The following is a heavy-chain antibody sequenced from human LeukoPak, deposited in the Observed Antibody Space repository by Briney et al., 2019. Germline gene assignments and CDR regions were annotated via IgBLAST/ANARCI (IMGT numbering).Heavy chain of an antibody. J-gene: IGHJ3*01. CDR3: ANRYCGSLPLPFGNCLDF. CDR2: VQYDGTDI. Sequence: GGSLRLSCAASGFSFSIYGMHWVRQAPGKGLEWVAFVQYDGTDIHYTDSVKGRFTISRDNSKNTLYLQMDSLRTDDTAVYYCANRYCGSLPLPFGNCLDFWGPGTMVTVSS. V-gene: IGHV3-30*02. CDR1: GFSFSIYG. D-gene: IGHD2-2*01.